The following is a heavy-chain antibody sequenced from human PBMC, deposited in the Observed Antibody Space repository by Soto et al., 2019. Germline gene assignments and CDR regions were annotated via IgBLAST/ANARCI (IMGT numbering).Heavy chain of an antibody. Sequence: PSETLSLTCAVYGGSFSGYYWSWIRQPPGKGLEWIGEINHSGSTNYNPSLKSRVTISVDTSKNQFSLKLSSVTAADTAVYYCARGPAFWSGYLNWFDPWGQGTLVTVSS. V-gene: IGHV4-34*01. J-gene: IGHJ5*02. CDR1: GGSFSGYY. CDR2: INHSGST. CDR3: ARGPAFWSGYLNWFDP. D-gene: IGHD3-3*01.